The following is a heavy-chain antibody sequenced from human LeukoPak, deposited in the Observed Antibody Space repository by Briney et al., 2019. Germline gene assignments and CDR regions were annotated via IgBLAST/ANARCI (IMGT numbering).Heavy chain of an antibody. CDR2: ISGSGGST. V-gene: IGHV3-23*01. Sequence: GGSLRLSCAASGFTFSSYAMSWVRQAPGKGLEWVSAISGSGGSTYYADSVKGRFTISRDNSKNTLYLQINNLRVEDTAIYYCAQLGGIPSRPPFDHWGQGTLVTVSS. CDR3: AQLGGIPSRPPFDH. J-gene: IGHJ4*02. D-gene: IGHD6-6*01. CDR1: GFTFSSYA.